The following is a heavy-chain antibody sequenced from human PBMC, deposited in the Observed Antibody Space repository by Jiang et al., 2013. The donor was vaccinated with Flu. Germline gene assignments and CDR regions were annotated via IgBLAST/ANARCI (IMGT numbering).Heavy chain of an antibody. J-gene: IGHJ6*02. V-gene: IGHV7-4-1*02. D-gene: IGHD5-12*01. CDR1: GYTFTSYA. Sequence: QSGSELKKPGASVKVSCKASGYTFTSYAMNWVRQAPGQGLEWMGWINTNTGNPTYAQGFTGRFVFSLDTSVSTAYLQISSLKAEDTAVYYCARDQVDIVATRFYYYYGMDVWGQGTTVTVSS. CDR2: INTNTGNP. CDR3: ARDQVDIVATRFYYYYGMDV.